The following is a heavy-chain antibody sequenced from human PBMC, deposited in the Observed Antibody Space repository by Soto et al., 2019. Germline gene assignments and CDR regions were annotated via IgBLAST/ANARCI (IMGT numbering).Heavy chain of an antibody. Sequence: PGGSLRLSCAASGFTFSSYAMSWVRQAPGKGLEWVSAISGSGGSTYYADSVKGRFTISRDNSKNTLYLQMNSLRAEDTAVYYCAKDPGKLELFPYFDYWGQGTLVTVSS. D-gene: IGHD1-7*01. J-gene: IGHJ4*02. V-gene: IGHV3-23*01. CDR3: AKDPGKLELFPYFDY. CDR2: ISGSGGST. CDR1: GFTFSSYA.